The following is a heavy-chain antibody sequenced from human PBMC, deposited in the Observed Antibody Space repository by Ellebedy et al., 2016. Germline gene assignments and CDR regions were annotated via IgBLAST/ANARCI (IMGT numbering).Heavy chain of an antibody. V-gene: IGHV3-7*02. CDR1: GFTFSSYW. Sequence: GESLKISXAASGFTFSSYWMSWVRQAPGKGLEWVANIKQDGSEKYYVDSVKGRFTISRDNAKNSLYLQMNSLRAEDTAVYYCAAPLDTTSNWYFDLWGRGTLVTVSS. J-gene: IGHJ2*01. D-gene: IGHD1-14*01. CDR3: AAPLDTTSNWYFDL. CDR2: IKQDGSEK.